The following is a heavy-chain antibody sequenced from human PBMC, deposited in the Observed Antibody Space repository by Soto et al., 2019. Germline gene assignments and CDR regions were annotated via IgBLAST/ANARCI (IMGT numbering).Heavy chain of an antibody. CDR3: ARERFTVIGGVIKTAWFDP. V-gene: IGHV4-59*01. D-gene: IGHD3-16*02. CDR1: GGSISHYY. CDR2: IYSSGIT. Sequence: SETLPLTCTVSGGSISHYYWSGIRQPPGKGLDWIGYIYSSGITNYNPSLKSRVTISVDTYKNQSSLKLSYVTAADTAVYYCARERFTVIGGVIKTAWFDPWCPGTRVT. J-gene: IGHJ5*02.